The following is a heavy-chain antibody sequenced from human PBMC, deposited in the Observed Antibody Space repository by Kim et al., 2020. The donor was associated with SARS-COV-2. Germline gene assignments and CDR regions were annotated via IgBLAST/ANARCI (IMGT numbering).Heavy chain of an antibody. CDR1: GFTFSNAW. CDR2: IKSKTDGGTT. Sequence: GGSLRLSCAASGFTFSNAWMSWVRQAPGKGLEWVGRIKSKTDGGTTDYAAPVKGRFTISRDDSKNTLYLQMNSLKTEDTAVYYCTTDILPYYDILNWFDPWGKGTLVTVSS. J-gene: IGHJ5*02. CDR3: TTDILPYYDILNWFDP. V-gene: IGHV3-15*01. D-gene: IGHD3-9*01.